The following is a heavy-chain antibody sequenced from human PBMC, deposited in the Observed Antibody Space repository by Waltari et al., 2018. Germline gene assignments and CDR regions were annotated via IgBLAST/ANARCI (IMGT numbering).Heavy chain of an antibody. J-gene: IGHJ4*02. CDR3: DRGVSCGY. CDR2: INQDGSEK. CDR1: GFPFSSYW. D-gene: IGHD2-8*01. Sequence: EVQLVESGGGLVQPGGSLRLSCAASGFPFSSYWMSWVRQAPGKGLEWVANINQDGSEKYYVDSVKGRFTISRDNAKNSLYLQMNSLRDEDTAVYYCDRGVSCGYWGQGTLVTVSS. V-gene: IGHV3-7*01.